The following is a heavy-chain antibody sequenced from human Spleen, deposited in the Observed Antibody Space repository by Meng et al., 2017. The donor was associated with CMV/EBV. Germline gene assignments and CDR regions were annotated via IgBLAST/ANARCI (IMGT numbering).Heavy chain of an antibody. D-gene: IGHD3-3*01. CDR3: ARALKRITIFGVARGGMDV. CDR1: GGSVSSGGYY. CDR2: IYYSGST. V-gene: IGHV4-61*08. Sequence: SETLSLTCTVYGGSVSSGGYYWTWIRQPPGKGLEWIGYIYYSGSTNYNPSLKSRVTISVDTSKNQFSLKLSSVTAADTAVYYCARALKRITIFGVARGGMDVWGQGTTVTVSS. J-gene: IGHJ6*02.